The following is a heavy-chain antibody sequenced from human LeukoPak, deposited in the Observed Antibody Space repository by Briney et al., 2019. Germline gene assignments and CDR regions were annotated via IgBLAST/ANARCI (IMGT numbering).Heavy chain of an antibody. V-gene: IGHV3-74*01. CDR2: INSDGSST. CDR1: GFTFSSYW. D-gene: IGHD3-22*01. Sequence: GGSLRLSCAASGFTFSSYWMHWVRQAPGKGLVWVSRINSDGSSTSYADSVKGRFTISRDNAKNTLYLQMNSLRAEDTAVYYCARASSGYYYFDYWGQGALVTVSS. CDR3: ARASSGYYYFDY. J-gene: IGHJ4*02.